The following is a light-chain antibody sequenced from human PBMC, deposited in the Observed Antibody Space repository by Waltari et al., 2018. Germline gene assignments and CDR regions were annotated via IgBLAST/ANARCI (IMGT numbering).Light chain of an antibody. V-gene: IGLV1-51*02. CDR2: ENT. CDR3: GTWDSSLSGAV. CDR1: SANIGNNY. Sequence: QSVLTQPPSVSAAPGQRVTISCSGGSANIGNNYVSWYHQFPGTAPKLLIYENTERPSGLPGRFSCSKSGTSATLDITGLQAGDEADYYCGTWDSSLSGAVFGGGTHLTVL. J-gene: IGLJ7*01.